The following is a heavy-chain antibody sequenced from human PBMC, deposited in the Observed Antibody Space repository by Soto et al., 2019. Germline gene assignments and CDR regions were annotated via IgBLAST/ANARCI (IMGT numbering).Heavy chain of an antibody. J-gene: IGHJ3*02. Sequence: QVQLVQSGAEVKKPGASVKVSCKASGYTFASHDINWVRQATGPGLEWMGWMNPRSGNTGYAQKFQDRVTMTRDNSISTDYMELSSLRPEDTAVYYCARGLGDSSGSDASDIWGQGTMVTVSS. CDR3: ARGLGDSSGSDASDI. CDR1: GYTFASHD. V-gene: IGHV1-8*01. D-gene: IGHD3-22*01. CDR2: MNPRSGNT.